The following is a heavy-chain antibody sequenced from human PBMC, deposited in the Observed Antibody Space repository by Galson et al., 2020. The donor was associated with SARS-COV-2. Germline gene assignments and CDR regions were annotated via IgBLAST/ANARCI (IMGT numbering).Heavy chain of an antibody. V-gene: IGHV3-30*18. J-gene: IGHJ4*02. CDR1: GFSFSKYG. CDR2: MSYDGSNE. Sequence: GGSLRLSCVGSGFSFSKYGMHWVRQAPGKGLEWVALMSYDGSNEYYADSVKGRFTISRDNSKHTLYLQLNSLSAADTAVYYCAKTRGYFGSGRDSFDSWGQGTLVSVSS. CDR3: AKTRGYFGSGRDSFDS. D-gene: IGHD3-10*01.